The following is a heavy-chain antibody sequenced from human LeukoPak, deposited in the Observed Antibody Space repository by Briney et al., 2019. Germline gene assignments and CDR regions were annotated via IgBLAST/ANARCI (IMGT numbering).Heavy chain of an antibody. D-gene: IGHD5-24*01. CDR1: GFTFSSYW. J-gene: IGHJ4*02. V-gene: IGHV3-74*01. Sequence: GGSLRLSCAASGFTFSSYWMHWVRQAPGKGLVWVSRVNSDGSSTTYADSVKGRFTISRDNSKNTLSLQMNSLRAEDTAIYYCANGPTKDGFHYYFDFWGQGTLVTVSS. CDR2: VNSDGSST. CDR3: ANGPTKDGFHYYFDF.